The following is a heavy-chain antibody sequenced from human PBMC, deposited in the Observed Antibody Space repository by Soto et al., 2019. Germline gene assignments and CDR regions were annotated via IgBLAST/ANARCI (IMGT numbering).Heavy chain of an antibody. Sequence: QTLSLTCTVSGDSISSGGYYWSWIRQPPGKGLEWIGYIFHNGGTYYSPSLKSRVTISVDRSKNQFSLKLSSVTAADTAVYYCARLDGYNSFDYWGQGTLVTVSS. D-gene: IGHD5-12*01. CDR3: ARLDGYNSFDY. CDR1: GDSISSGGYY. J-gene: IGHJ4*02. V-gene: IGHV4-30-2*01. CDR2: IFHNGGT.